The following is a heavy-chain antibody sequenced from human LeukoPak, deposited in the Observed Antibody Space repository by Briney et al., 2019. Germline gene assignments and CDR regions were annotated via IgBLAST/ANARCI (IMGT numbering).Heavy chain of an antibody. D-gene: IGHD6-19*01. CDR2: IYTSGST. CDR1: GGSISSYY. Sequence: ASETLSLTCTVSGGSISSYYWSWIRQPAGKGLEWIGRIYTSGSTNYNPSLKSRVTMSVDTSKNQFSLKLSSVTAADTAVYYCARGPGRGIAVAGTVDYWGQGTLVTVSS. J-gene: IGHJ4*02. V-gene: IGHV4-4*07. CDR3: ARGPGRGIAVAGTVDY.